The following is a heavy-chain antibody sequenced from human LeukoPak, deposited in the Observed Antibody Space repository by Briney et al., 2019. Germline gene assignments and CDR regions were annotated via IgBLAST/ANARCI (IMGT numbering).Heavy chain of an antibody. V-gene: IGHV3-11*04. CDR2: ISSSGSTI. J-gene: IGHJ6*04. CDR3: AELGITMIGGV. CDR1: GFTFSDYN. Sequence: GGSLRLSCAASGFTFSDYNMRWIRQAPGKGLEWVSYISSSGSTIYYADSVEGRFTISRDNAKNSLYLQMNSLRAEDTAVYYCAELGITMIGGVWGKGTTVTISS. D-gene: IGHD3-10*02.